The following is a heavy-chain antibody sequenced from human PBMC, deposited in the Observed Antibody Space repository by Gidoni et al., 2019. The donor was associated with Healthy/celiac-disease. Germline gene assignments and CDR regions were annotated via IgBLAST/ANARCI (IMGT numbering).Heavy chain of an antibody. D-gene: IGHD6-19*01. V-gene: IGHV4-4*02. Sequence: QVQLQESGPALVNPSGTLSLTCAVSGGSISSSIWWSWVRQPPGKGLEWIGEIYHSGSTNYNPSLKSRVTISVDKSKNQFSLKLSSVTAADTAVYYCASPSGAVAGYFQHWGQGTLVTVSS. J-gene: IGHJ1*01. CDR2: IYHSGST. CDR3: ASPSGAVAGYFQH. CDR1: GGSISSSIW.